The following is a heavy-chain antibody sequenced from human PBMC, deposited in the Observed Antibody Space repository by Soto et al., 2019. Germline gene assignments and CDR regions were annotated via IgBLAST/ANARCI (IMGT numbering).Heavy chain of an antibody. V-gene: IGHV3-23*01. CDR1: GFTFSSSA. CDR2: INEGPGDT. J-gene: IGHJ4*02. D-gene: IGHD3-9*01. CDR3: AKTHYDILDY. Sequence: PGGSLRLSCASSGFTFSSSAMSWVRQAPGKGLEWVSAINEGPGDTFYADSVNGRFTISRDDSKDTLYLQMNSLRAEDTAIYYCAKTHYDILDYWGQGTLVTVSS.